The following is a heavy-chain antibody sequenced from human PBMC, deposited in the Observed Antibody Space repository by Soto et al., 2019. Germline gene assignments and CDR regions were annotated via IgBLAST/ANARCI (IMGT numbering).Heavy chain of an antibody. J-gene: IGHJ5*02. CDR2: ISYDGSNK. CDR3: AKEGVGSSGWYTPTFDP. Sequence: QVQLVESGGGVVQPGRSLRLSCAASGFTFSSYGMHWVRQAPGKALEWVAVISYDGSNKYYADSVKGRFTISRDNSKNTLYLQMNSLRAEDTAVYYCAKEGVGSSGWYTPTFDPWGQGTLVTVSS. D-gene: IGHD6-13*01. V-gene: IGHV3-30*18. CDR1: GFTFSSYG.